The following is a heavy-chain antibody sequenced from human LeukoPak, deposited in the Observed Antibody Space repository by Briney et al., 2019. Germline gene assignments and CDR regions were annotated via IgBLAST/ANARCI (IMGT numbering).Heavy chain of an antibody. CDR3: AKPKYGDPYLYFDL. CDR1: GFTFSSYA. D-gene: IGHD7-27*01. CDR2: IGGSGDST. J-gene: IGHJ2*01. V-gene: IGHV3-23*01. Sequence: RVGGSVRLSCAASGFTFSSYAMSWVRQAPGKGLEWVSTIGGSGDSTYYADSVKGRFTISRDNSKNTLYLQMNSLRAEDTAVYYCAKPKYGDPYLYFDLWGRGTLVSHSS.